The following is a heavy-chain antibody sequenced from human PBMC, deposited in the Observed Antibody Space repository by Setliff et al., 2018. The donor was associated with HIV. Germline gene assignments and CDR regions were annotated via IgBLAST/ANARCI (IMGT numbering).Heavy chain of an antibody. CDR1: GFSISSRYY. CDR3: ARDVLDLVISAYGF. D-gene: IGHD6-6*01. J-gene: IGHJ4*02. Sequence: SETLSLTCDVSGFSISSRYYWGWIRQSPGKGLEWIGNIYHTGSSYYNPSLNDRATISLDTSKNQFSLKLNSVTAADTAVYYCARDVLDLVISAYGFWGQGIPVT. V-gene: IGHV4-38-2*02. CDR2: IYHTGSS.